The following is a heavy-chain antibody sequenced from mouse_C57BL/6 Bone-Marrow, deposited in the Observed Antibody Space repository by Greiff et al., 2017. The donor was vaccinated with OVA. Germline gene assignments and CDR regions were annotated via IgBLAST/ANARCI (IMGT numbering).Heavy chain of an antibody. CDR3: ARLHPFSY. V-gene: IGHV1-19*01. CDR1: GYTFTDYY. CDR2: INPYNGGT. Sequence: VQLQQSGPVLVKPGASVKMSCKASGYTFTDYYMNWVQQSHGKSLEWIGVINPYNGGTSYNQKFKGKATLTVNKSSSTAYMELNSLTSEDSAVYYCARLHPFSYWGQGTLVTVSA. J-gene: IGHJ3*01.